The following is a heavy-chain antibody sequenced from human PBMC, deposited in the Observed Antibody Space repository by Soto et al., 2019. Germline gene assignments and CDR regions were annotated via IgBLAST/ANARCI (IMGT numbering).Heavy chain of an antibody. Sequence: PSEPMRHTSTVAGVSSSSYDCSRIRKPQGKGLEWIGYIYYSGSTNYTPSLKSRVTISVDTSKNQFSLKLSSVTAADTAMYYCARHSGGRPPYYSGMDVYGQETTITVS. CDR1: GVSSSSYD. V-gene: IGHV4-59*08. CDR2: IYYSGST. D-gene: IGHD3-10*01. J-gene: IGHJ6*01. CDR3: ARHSGGRPPYYSGMDV.